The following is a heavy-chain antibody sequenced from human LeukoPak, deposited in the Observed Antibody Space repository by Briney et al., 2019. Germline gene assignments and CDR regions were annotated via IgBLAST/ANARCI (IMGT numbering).Heavy chain of an antibody. J-gene: IGHJ4*02. CDR2: IYHSGST. CDR3: ARGRIAAAGLLFDY. CDR1: GGSISSGGYS. V-gene: IGHV4-30-2*01. Sequence: SETLSLTCAVSGGSISSGGYSWSWIRQPPGKGLEWIGYIYHSGSTYYNPSLKSRVTISVDRSKNQFSLKLSSVTAADTAVYYCARGRIAAAGLLFDYWGQGTLVTVSS. D-gene: IGHD6-13*01.